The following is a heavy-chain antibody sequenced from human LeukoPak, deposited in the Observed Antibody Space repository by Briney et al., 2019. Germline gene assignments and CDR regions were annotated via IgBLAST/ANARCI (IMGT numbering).Heavy chain of an antibody. CDR1: GYTFTSYD. CDR3: ARGGVRHYDILTGYYIS. V-gene: IGHV1-8*01. J-gene: IGHJ4*02. D-gene: IGHD3-9*01. Sequence: ASVKVSCKASGYTFTSYDINWVRQATGQGLEWMGWMNPNSGNTGYAQKFQGRVTMTRNTSISTAYMELSRLRSEDTAVYYCARGGVRHYDILTGYYISWGQGTLVTVSS. CDR2: MNPNSGNT.